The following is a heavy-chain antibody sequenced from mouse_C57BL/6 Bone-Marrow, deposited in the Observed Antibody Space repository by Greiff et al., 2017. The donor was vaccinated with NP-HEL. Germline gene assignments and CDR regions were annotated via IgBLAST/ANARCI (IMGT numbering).Heavy chain of an antibody. V-gene: IGHV1-4*01. D-gene: IGHD1-1*01. J-gene: IGHJ3*01. CDR1: GYTFTSYT. CDR2: INPSSGYT. Sequence: QVQLQQSGAELARPGASVKMSCKASGYTFTSYTMHWVKQRPGQGLEWIGYINPSSGYTKYNQKFKDKATLTADKSSSTAYMQLSSLTSEDSAVYYSAVLLRRGAWFAYWGQGTLVTVSA. CDR3: AVLLRRGAWFAY.